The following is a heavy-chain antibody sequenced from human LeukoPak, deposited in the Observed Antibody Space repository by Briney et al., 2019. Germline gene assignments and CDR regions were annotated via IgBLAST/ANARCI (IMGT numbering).Heavy chain of an antibody. CDR3: AKATNNWNDEGVDY. V-gene: IGHV3-23*01. Sequence: GGSLRLSCVTAGFSFSDYGMHWVRQAPGKGLEWVSAISGSGGSTYYADSVKGRFTISRDNSKNTLFLQMNSLRAEDTAVYYCAKATNNWNDEGVDYWGQGTLVTVSS. D-gene: IGHD1-20*01. J-gene: IGHJ4*02. CDR2: ISGSGGST. CDR1: GFSFSDYG.